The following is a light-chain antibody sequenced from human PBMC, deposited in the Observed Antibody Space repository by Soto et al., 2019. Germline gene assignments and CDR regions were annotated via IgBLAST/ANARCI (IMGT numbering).Light chain of an antibody. CDR3: AAWDDSLNGLV. V-gene: IGLV1-44*01. CDR1: SSNIGSNT. CDR2: NNN. Sequence: QAVVTQPPSASGTPGQRVTISCSGSSSNIGSNTVNWYQQLPGTAPKLLIYNNNQRPSGVPDRFSGSKSGTSASLAISGLQSEEEADYYCAAWDDSLNGLVFGTGTKVTVL. J-gene: IGLJ1*01.